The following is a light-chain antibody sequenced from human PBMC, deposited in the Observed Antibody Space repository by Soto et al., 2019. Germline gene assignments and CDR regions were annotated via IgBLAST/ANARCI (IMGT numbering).Light chain of an antibody. J-gene: IGLJ2*01. Sequence: QSVLTQSASVSGSPGQSITIPCTGTSSDVGGYDYVSWYQQHPGKVPKLIIYEVIKRPSGVSHRFSGSKSGNTASLTISGLQTEDEAGYYCSSYTTSSALVFGGGTKVTVL. CDR1: SSDVGGYDY. V-gene: IGLV2-14*01. CDR2: EVI. CDR3: SSYTTSSALV.